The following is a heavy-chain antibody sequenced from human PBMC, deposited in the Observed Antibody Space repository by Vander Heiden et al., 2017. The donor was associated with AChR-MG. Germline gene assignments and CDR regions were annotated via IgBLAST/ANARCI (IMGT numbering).Heavy chain of an antibody. Sequence: QVQLQESGPGLVKPSQTLSLTCTVSGGSISSGSYYWSWIRQPAGKGLEWIGRIYTSGSPNYNPYLKSRVTISVDTSKNQFSLKLSSVTAAETAGYYCAGERYFDWLLDPPFDYWGQGTLVTVSS. V-gene: IGHV4-61*02. J-gene: IGHJ4*02. CDR2: IYTSGSP. CDR1: GGSISSGSYY. CDR3: AGERYFDWLLDPPFDY. D-gene: IGHD3-9*01.